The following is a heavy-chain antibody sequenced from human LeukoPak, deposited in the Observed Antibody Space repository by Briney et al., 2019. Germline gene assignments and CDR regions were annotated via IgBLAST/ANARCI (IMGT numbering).Heavy chain of an antibody. J-gene: IGHJ4*02. V-gene: IGHV3-23*01. CDR2: ISGSGDST. CDR3: ARDRGRYYDSRGFYWGYYFDS. CDR1: GFTLSSHW. Sequence: QAGGSLRLSCAASGFTLSSHWMTWVRQAPGKGLEWVSTISGSGDSTYYADSVKGRFTISRDNSKDTLYLQMSSVRVDDTAVYYCARDRGRYYDSRGFYWGYYFDSWGQGILVTVST. D-gene: IGHD3-22*01.